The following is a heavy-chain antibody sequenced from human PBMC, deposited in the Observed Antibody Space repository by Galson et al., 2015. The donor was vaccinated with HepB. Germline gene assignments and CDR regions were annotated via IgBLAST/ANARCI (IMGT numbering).Heavy chain of an antibody. Sequence: SLRLSCAASGFTFSSYAMHWVRQAPGKGLEWVAVISYDGSNKYYADSVKGRFTTSRDNSKNTLYLQMNSLRAEDTAVYYCARDNLVVVVITPAYYHYGMDVWGQGTTVTVSS. CDR1: GFTFSSYA. CDR2: ISYDGSNK. D-gene: IGHD3-22*01. J-gene: IGHJ6*02. CDR3: ARDNLVVVVITPAYYHYGMDV. V-gene: IGHV3-30*04.